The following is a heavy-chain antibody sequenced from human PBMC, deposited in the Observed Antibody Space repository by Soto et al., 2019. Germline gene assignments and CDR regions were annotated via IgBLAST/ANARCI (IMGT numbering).Heavy chain of an antibody. CDR1: GFTFSSYA. V-gene: IGHV3-23*01. CDR3: ARDPDTGIVVVPAAGNGMDV. Sequence: GGSLRLSCAASGFTFSSYAMTWVRQAPGKGLEWVSTISGSGSSTYIADSVKGRFTISRDNAKNSLYLQMNSLRDEDTAVYYCARDPDTGIVVVPAAGNGMDVWGQGTTVTVSS. D-gene: IGHD2-2*01. J-gene: IGHJ6*02. CDR2: ISGSGSST.